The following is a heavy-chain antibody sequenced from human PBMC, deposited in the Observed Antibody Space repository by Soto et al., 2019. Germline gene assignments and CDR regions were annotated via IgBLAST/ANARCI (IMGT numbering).Heavy chain of an antibody. J-gene: IGHJ3*02. D-gene: IGHD7-27*01. CDR1: GYSFTSYW. Sequence: PGESLKISCKGSGYSFTSYWIGWVRQMPGKGLEWMGIIYPSDSDTRYSPSFQGQVTISADKSISAAFLQWSSLKASDTAMYYCARQANWDDAFDIWGQGTMVTVSS. CDR3: ARQANWDDAFDI. V-gene: IGHV5-51*01. CDR2: IYPSDSDT.